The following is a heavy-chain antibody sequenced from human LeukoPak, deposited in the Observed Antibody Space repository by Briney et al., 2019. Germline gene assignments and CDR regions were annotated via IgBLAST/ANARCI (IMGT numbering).Heavy chain of an antibody. CDR2: ISSSSSTI. J-gene: IGHJ4*02. CDR3: AKDPTVGSSGWYPY. V-gene: IGHV3-48*04. CDR1: GFTFSSYS. Sequence: GGSLRLSCAASGFTFSSYSMNWVRQAPGKGLEWVSYISSSSSTIYYADSVKGRFTISRDNAKNSLYLQMNSLRAEDTAVYYCAKDPTVGSSGWYPYWGQGTLVTVSS. D-gene: IGHD6-19*01.